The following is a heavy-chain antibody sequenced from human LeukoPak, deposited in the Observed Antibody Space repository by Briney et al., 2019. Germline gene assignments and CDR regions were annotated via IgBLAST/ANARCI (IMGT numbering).Heavy chain of an antibody. J-gene: IGHJ5*02. V-gene: IGHV3-66*02. CDR3: ARGGTTTAKRGWFDP. Sequence: GGSLRLSCAASEFSVGSNYMTWVRQAPGKGLEWVSLIYSGGSTYYADSVKGRFTISRDNSKNTLYLQMNSLRAEDTAVYYCARGGTTTAKRGWFDPWGQGTLVTVSS. CDR2: IYSGGST. D-gene: IGHD4-17*01. CDR1: EFSVGSNY.